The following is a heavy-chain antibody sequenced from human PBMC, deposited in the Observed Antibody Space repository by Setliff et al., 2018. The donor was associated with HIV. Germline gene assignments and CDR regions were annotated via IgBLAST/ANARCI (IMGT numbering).Heavy chain of an antibody. D-gene: IGHD6-13*01. V-gene: IGHV7-4-1*02. CDR2: MNTETGNP. CDR1: GYTLTTYA. Sequence: GASVKVSCKASGYTLTTYAISWVRQAPGQGLEWMGWMNTETGNPAYAQGFRGRFVFSLDTSVSTAYLQINSLKAEDTAMYYCARVGSSWSTFDYWGQGALVTVSS. CDR3: ARVGSSWSTFDY. J-gene: IGHJ4*02.